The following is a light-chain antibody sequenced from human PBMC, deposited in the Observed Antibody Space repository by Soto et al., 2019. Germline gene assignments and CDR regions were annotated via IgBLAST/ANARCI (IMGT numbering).Light chain of an antibody. J-gene: IGLJ2*01. V-gene: IGLV2-14*01. CDR3: SSYTGTNTLV. Sequence: QSALTQPASVSGSPGQSITISCTGTSSDVGDYNYVSWYQQHPGKAPKLIIYGVSNRPSGISNRFSGSKSGNTASLTISGLQAEDEADYYCSSYTGTNTLVFGGGTKVTVL. CDR1: SSDVGDYNY. CDR2: GVS.